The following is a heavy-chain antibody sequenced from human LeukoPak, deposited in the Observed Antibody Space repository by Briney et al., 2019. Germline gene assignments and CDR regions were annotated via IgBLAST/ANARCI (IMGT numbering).Heavy chain of an antibody. D-gene: IGHD3-22*01. J-gene: IGHJ4*02. CDR1: GYTFTSYG. CDR3: ARSPDYYDSSGDYYQLDY. V-gene: IGHV1-18*01. CDR2: ISAYNGNT. Sequence: GSVKVSCKASGYTFTSYGISWVRQAPGQGLEWMGWISAYNGNTNYAQKLQGRVTMTTDTSTSTAYMELSSLRSEDTAVYYCARSPDYYDSSGDYYQLDYWGQGTLVTVSS.